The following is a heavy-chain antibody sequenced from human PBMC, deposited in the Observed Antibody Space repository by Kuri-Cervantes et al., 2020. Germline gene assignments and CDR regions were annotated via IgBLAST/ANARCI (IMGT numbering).Heavy chain of an antibody. CDR2: IGSGSNYI. CDR1: GLTFGDYA. V-gene: IGHV3-21*03. D-gene: IGHD5-18*01. CDR3: ARGVDTAMED. J-gene: IGHJ4*02. Sequence: GGSLRLSCTTSGLTFGDYAMSWFRQAPGKGLEWVSSIGSGSNYIHYADSVKGRLTISRDNAKNSLYLQMNSLRAEDTAVYYCARGVDTAMEDWGQGTLVTVSS.